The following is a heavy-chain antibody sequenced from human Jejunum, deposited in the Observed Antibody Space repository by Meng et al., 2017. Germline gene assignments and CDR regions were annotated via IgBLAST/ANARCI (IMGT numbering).Heavy chain of an antibody. CDR1: GVSISTSVW. CDR3: AREGETYYYETTGFAF. V-gene: IGHV4-4*02. D-gene: IGHD3-22*01. Sequence: SETLSLTCSVSGVSISTSVWWSWVRQPPGKGLEWIGDIYHTGSTNYNTSLRSRVTISVDKSSNEFSLSLASVTAADTSIYYCAREGETYYYETTGFAFWGQGALVTVSS. J-gene: IGHJ4*02. CDR2: IYHTGST.